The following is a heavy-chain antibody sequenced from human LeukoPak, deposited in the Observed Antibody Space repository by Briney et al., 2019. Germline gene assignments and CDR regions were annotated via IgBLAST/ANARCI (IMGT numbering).Heavy chain of an antibody. CDR2: IYGDDST. CDR3: ARATSIAAAGSWC. CDR1: GFTVSSSY. Sequence: GGTLRLSCAASGFTVSSSYMNWVRQAPGKGLEWVSVIYGDDSTLYADSVKGRFTISRDNSKNTLYLQMNSLRADDTAIYYCARATSIAAAGSWCWGQGTLVTVSS. D-gene: IGHD6-13*01. J-gene: IGHJ4*02. V-gene: IGHV3-66*01.